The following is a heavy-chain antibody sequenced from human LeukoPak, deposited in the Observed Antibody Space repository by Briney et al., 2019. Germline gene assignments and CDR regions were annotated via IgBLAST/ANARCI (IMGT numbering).Heavy chain of an antibody. CDR3: ARDLTHRRNYDNSGYQIVPAF. CDR2: ISGYNSKP. J-gene: IGHJ4*02. D-gene: IGHD3-22*01. V-gene: IGHV1-18*01. CDR1: GYSFTNYG. Sequence: GASVKVSCKTSGYSFTNYGITWVRQAPGQGLEWMGWISGYNSKPFYAQNFQGRVTMTTDTSTSTVYMEVRSLRSDDTAVYYCARDLTHRRNYDNSGYQIVPAFWGQGTLVTVSS.